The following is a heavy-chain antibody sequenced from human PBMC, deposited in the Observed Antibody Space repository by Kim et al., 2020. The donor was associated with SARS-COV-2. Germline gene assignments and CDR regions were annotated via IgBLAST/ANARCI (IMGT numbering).Heavy chain of an antibody. D-gene: IGHD5-18*01. J-gene: IGHJ6*02. Sequence: SETLSLTCTVSGGSISSYYWSWIRQPPGKGLEWIGYIYYSGSTNYNPSLKSRVTISVDTSKNQFSLKLSSVTAADTAVYYCAREQLPNGIQLWLGGMDVWGQGTTVTVSS. CDR2: IYYSGST. CDR3: AREQLPNGIQLWLGGMDV. CDR1: GGSISSYY. V-gene: IGHV4-59*01.